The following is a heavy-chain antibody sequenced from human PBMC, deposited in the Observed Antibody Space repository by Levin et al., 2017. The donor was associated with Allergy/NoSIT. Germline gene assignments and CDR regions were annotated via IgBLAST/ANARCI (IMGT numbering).Heavy chain of an antibody. V-gene: IGHV1-2*02. D-gene: IGHD6-13*01. CDR3: ARTKYSSRATDY. J-gene: IGHJ4*02. Sequence: AGESLKISCKASGYTFTGYYMHWVRQAPGQGLEWMGWINPNSGGTNYAQKFQGRVTMTRDTSISTAYMELSRLRSDDTAVYYCARTKYSSRATDYWGQGTLVTVSS. CDR1: GYTFTGYY. CDR2: INPNSGGT.